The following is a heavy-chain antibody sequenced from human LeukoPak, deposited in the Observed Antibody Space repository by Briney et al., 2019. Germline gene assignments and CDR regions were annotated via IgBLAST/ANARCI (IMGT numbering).Heavy chain of an antibody. CDR3: TTLTAMVTGVDY. CDR2: IKSKTDGGTT. CDR1: GFTFSNAW. D-gene: IGHD5-18*01. J-gene: IGHJ4*02. Sequence: GGSLRLSCAVSGFTFSNAWVSWVRQSPGKGLEWVGRIKSKTDGGTTDYAAPVKGRFTISRDDSKNTLYLQMNSLKTEDTAVYYCTTLTAMVTGVDYWGQGTLVTVSS. V-gene: IGHV3-15*01.